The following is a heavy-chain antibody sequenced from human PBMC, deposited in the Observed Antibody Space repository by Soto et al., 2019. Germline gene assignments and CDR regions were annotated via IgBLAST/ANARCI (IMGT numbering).Heavy chain of an antibody. V-gene: IGHV1-69*02. J-gene: IGHJ4*02. CDR3: ARFKLGDDY. CDR1: GGTFSNST. D-gene: IGHD5-12*01. Sequence: QVQLVQSGAEVRKPGSSVKVSCQASGGTFSNSTVTWVRQAPGQGLEWMGRLIPILGLANYAQKFRGRLTITADKSTTTAYMELRSLRSDDTAMYYCARFKLGDDYWGQGTLVTVSS. CDR2: LIPILGLA.